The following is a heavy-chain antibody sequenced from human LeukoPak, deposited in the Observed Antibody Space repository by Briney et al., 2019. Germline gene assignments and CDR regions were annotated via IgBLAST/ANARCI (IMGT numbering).Heavy chain of an antibody. CDR3: ARVLRGGLEYFDY. Sequence: SETLSLTCAVSGGSISNSNWWTWVRQPPGKGLEWIGEIYHSGSTNYNPSLNSRVTMSVDKSKNQFSLKLSSVTAADTAVYYCARVLRGGLEYFDYWGQGTLVTVSS. CDR2: IYHSGST. J-gene: IGHJ4*02. CDR1: GGSISNSNW. V-gene: IGHV4-4*02.